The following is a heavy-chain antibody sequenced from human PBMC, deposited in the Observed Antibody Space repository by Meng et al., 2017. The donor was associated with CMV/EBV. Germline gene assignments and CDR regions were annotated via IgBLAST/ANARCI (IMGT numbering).Heavy chain of an antibody. CDR3: ARDRTGYPFDY. D-gene: IGHD3/OR15-3a*01. CDR2: ISSSSSYT. Sequence: QVQLVESGGGLVKPGGSLRLSCEASGFTFSDYYMSWIRQAPGKGLEWVSYISSSSSYTNYADSVKGRFTISRDNAKNSLYLQMNSLRAEDTAVYYCARDRTGYPFDYWGQGTLVTVSS. CDR1: GFTFSDYY. V-gene: IGHV3-11*05. J-gene: IGHJ4*02.